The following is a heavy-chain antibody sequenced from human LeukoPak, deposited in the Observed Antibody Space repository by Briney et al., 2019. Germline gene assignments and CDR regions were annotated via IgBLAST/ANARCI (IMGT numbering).Heavy chain of an antibody. Sequence: GASVKVSCKASGYTFTGYYMHWVRQAPGQGLEWMGLINPSGSSTLYAQKFQGRVTMTRDTSISTAYMELSRLRSDDTAVYYCARGEVTPDYWGQRTLVTVSS. CDR2: INPSGSST. J-gene: IGHJ4*02. CDR1: GYTFTGYY. V-gene: IGHV1-2*06. D-gene: IGHD2-21*02. CDR3: ARGEVTPDY.